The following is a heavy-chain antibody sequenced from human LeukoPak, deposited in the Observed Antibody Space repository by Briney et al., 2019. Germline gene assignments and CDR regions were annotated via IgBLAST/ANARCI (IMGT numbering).Heavy chain of an antibody. CDR2: ISSSGSTI. V-gene: IGHV3-48*03. Sequence: GGSLRLSCAASGFTFSSYEMNWVRQAPGKGLEWVSYISSSGSTIYYADSVKGRFTISRDNAKNSLYLQMNSLRAEDTAVYYCARAGLRITIFGVVIIPGWWADYWGQGPLVTVSS. CDR3: ARAGLRITIFGVVIIPGWWADY. J-gene: IGHJ4*02. D-gene: IGHD3-3*01. CDR1: GFTFSSYE.